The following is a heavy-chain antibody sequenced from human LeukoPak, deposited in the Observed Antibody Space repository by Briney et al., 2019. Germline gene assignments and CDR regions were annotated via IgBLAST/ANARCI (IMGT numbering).Heavy chain of an antibody. CDR1: GYTFTGYY. Sequence: GASVKVSCKASGYTFTGYYMHWVRQAPGQGLERMGWINPKSAGTNYAQKFQGRVTMTRELSTSTVYMELRRLKSDDTAIYYCARDRERYYDRSGYDSFDPWGQGTLVTVSS. V-gene: IGHV1-2*02. CDR2: INPKSAGT. CDR3: ARDRERYYDRSGYDSFDP. J-gene: IGHJ5*02. D-gene: IGHD3-22*01.